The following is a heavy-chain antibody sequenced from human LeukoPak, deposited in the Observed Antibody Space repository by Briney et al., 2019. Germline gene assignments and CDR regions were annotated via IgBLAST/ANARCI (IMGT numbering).Heavy chain of an antibody. V-gene: IGHV1-69*13. CDR2: IIPIFGTP. D-gene: IGHD2-21*02. CDR3: ARWGAGAERQTVVVTALWYFDL. Sequence: GASVKVSCKASGDSFSNSAIHWVRQAPGQGLEWMGGIIPIFGTPNYAQKFQGRVTITADESTSTAYMELSSLRPEDTAVYYCARWGAGAERQTVVVTALWYFDLWGRGTLVSVSS. J-gene: IGHJ2*01. CDR1: GDSFSNSA.